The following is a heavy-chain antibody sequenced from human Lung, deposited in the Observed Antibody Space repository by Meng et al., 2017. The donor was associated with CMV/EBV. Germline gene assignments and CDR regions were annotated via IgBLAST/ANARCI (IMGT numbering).Heavy chain of an antibody. CDR3: AKGGGERVTFDAMDV. D-gene: IGHD2-21*02. Sequence: GGPLRLXCAASGFTFDAFAMHWVRQTPGEGLEWVSGISGNTGFIGYADSVKGRFTISRDNAKKTLSLQMNTLRSEDTALYYCAKGGGERVTFDAMDVWGPGNXVTGAS. J-gene: IGHJ6*01. V-gene: IGHV3-9*01. CDR2: ISGNTGFI. CDR1: GFTFDAFA.